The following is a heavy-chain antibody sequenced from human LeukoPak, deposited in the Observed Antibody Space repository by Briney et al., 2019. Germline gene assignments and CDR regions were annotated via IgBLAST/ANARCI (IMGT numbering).Heavy chain of an antibody. CDR3: ARGVMAYWYFDL. Sequence: GGSLRLSCAASKLNVSRNYMNWVRQAPGKGLEWVSVIYSSGTTFYADSVKGRFTVSRDNSQNTVYLQMNTLRAEDTAVYFCARGVMAYWYFDLWGRGTLVTGFS. CDR1: KLNVSRNY. CDR2: IYSSGTT. J-gene: IGHJ2*01. V-gene: IGHV3-66*01. D-gene: IGHD3-16*01.